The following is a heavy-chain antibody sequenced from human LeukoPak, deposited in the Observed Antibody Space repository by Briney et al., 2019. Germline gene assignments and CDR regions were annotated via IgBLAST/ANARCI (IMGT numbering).Heavy chain of an antibody. CDR1: GYSISSGYY. V-gene: IGHV4-30-4*08. J-gene: IGHJ4*02. D-gene: IGHD6-13*01. CDR2: IYYSGST. CDR3: ARGDLDSSSWYN. Sequence: SETLSLTCAVSGYSISSGYYWSWMRQPPGKGREWIGYIYYSGSTYYNPSLKSRVNISVDTSNDQFSLKLNSVTAADTAVYYWARGDLDSSSWYNWGQGTLVTVSS.